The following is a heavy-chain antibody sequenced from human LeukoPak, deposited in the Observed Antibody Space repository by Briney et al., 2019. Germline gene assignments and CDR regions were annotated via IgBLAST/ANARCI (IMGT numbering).Heavy chain of an antibody. CDR2: ISGDGGST. CDR3: AKDMSGNYYGSGSYYNWFDP. V-gene: IGHV3-43*02. D-gene: IGHD3-10*01. CDR1: GFTFDDYA. J-gene: IGHJ5*02. Sequence: GESLRLSCAASGFTFDDYAMHWVRQAPGKGLEWVSLISGDGGSTYYADSVKGRFTISRDNSKNSLYLQMNSLRTEDTALYYCAKDMSGNYYGSGSYYNWFDPWGQGTLVTVSS.